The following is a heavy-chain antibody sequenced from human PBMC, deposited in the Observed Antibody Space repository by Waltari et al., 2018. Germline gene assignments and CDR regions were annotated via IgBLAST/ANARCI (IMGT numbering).Heavy chain of an antibody. CDR3: ARPRAGNFDY. D-gene: IGHD6-19*01. CDR1: S. Sequence: SMNWVRQAPGKGLEWVSSISSSSSYIYYADSVKGRFTISRDNAKNSLYLQMNSLRAEDTAVYYCARPRAGNFDYWGQGTLVTVSS. V-gene: IGHV3-21*01. J-gene: IGHJ4*02. CDR2: ISSSSSYI.